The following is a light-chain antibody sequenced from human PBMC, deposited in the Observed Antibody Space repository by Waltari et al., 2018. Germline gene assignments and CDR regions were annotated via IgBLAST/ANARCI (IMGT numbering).Light chain of an antibody. CDR3: QKYGTHPAT. Sequence: SCRASQGVSRTLAWYQQKAGQAPRLLIYDAASRATDIPDRFSGSGSGTDFSLTISRLEPEDFAVYYCQKYGTHPATFGQGTRVEIK. V-gene: IGKV3-20*01. J-gene: IGKJ1*01. CDR1: QGVSRT. CDR2: DAA.